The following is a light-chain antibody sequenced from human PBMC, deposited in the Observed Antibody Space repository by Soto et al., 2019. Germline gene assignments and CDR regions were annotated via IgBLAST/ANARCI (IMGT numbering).Light chain of an antibody. CDR2: DAS. J-gene: IGKJ1*01. Sequence: IVMTQSPGTLSLSPGEAATLSCRASQSVSGSYLAWYQQKPGQAPRLVIYDASTRATGIPDRFRGSGSGTDFTLTISRLEPEDFAVYYCYQYDTSPWTFGQGTKVAIK. V-gene: IGKV3-20*01. CDR1: QSVSGSY. CDR3: YQYDTSPWT.